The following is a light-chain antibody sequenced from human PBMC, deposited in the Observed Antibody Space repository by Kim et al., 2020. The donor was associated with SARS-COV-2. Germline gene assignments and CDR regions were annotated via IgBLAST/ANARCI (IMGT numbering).Light chain of an antibody. CDR2: DVD. V-gene: IGLV2-14*03. J-gene: IGLJ2*01. Sequence: GQSITISCTGTSSDVGGYKYVSWYRQQPGTAPKLMIYDVDNRPSGVSDRFSGSKSGNTASLTMSGLQAEDEGDYYCSSYTRTDTVVFGGGTQLTVL. CDR1: SSDVGGYKY. CDR3: SSYTRTDTVV.